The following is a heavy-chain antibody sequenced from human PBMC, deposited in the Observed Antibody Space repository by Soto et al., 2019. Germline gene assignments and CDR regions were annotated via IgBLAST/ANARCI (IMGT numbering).Heavy chain of an antibody. CDR3: ARDHYDILTGSYYLDY. V-gene: IGHV3-33*01. CDR2: IWYDGSNK. CDR1: GFTFISYG. J-gene: IGHJ4*02. Sequence: LRLSFAASGFTFISYGIHWVRQAPGKGLEWVAVIWYDGSNKYYADSVKGRFTISRDNSKNTLYLQMNSLRAKDTAVYYCARDHYDILTGSYYLDYWGQGTLVTVSS. D-gene: IGHD3-9*01.